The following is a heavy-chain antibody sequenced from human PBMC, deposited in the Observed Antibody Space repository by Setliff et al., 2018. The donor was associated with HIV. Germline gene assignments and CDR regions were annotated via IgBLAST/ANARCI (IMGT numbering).Heavy chain of an antibody. V-gene: IGHV4-34*01. D-gene: IGHD3-10*01. CDR3: ARGVNYDGSGSYLPLGY. CDR1: GGSFNDYY. CDR2: IDHSGST. Sequence: SETLSLTCAVYGGSFNDYYWTWIRQPPGKGLEWIGEIDHSGSTKYHASLKSRVTISIDTSKNQISLKLSSVTAADTAVYYCARGVNYDGSGSYLPLGYWGQGTLVTVSS. J-gene: IGHJ4*02.